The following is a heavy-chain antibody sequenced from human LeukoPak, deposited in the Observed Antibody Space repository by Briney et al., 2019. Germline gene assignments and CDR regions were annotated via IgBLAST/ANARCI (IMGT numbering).Heavy chain of an antibody. J-gene: IGHJ4*02. CDR1: GLTFINAW. CDR2: IKSKTGGGTT. D-gene: IGHD3-10*01. Sequence: GGSLRLSCAASGLTFINAWMSWVRQAPGKGLEWVGRIKSKTGGGTTDYAAPVKGRFTISRDDSKNTQYLQMNSLRTEDTAVYFCTTLSSNYYDSGMMFGYYFDYWGQGTLVTVSS. CDR3: TTLSSNYYDSGMMFGYYFDY. V-gene: IGHV3-15*01.